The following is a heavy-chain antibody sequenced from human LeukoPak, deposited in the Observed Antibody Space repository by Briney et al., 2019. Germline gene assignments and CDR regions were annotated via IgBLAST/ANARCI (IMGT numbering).Heavy chain of an antibody. CDR2: IKNKNSGRTT. Sequence: GGSLRLSCAASGFIFPNAWMHWVRQAPGKGLEWVGRIKNKNSGRTTNYIAPVKVRFTISRDDSKNTLYLQMNSLKTEDTAVYYCTTDNTYYDFWSGYYYSYYCYMDVWGKGTTVTVSS. J-gene: IGHJ6*03. CDR3: TTDNTYYDFWSGYYYSYYCYMDV. V-gene: IGHV3-15*01. CDR1: GFIFPNAW. D-gene: IGHD3-3*01.